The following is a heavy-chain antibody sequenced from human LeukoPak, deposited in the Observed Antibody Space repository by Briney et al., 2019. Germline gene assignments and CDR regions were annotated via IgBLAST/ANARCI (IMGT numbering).Heavy chain of an antibody. CDR2: ISGSSSYI. D-gene: IGHD3-22*01. CDR3: ARDVYYYDSSGFDP. Sequence: PRGSLRLSCAASGFTFSNYYMNWVRQAPGKGLEWVSSISGSSSYIYYADSVKGRFTISRDNAKNSLYLQMNSLRAEDTAVYYCARDVYYYDSSGFDPWGQGTLVTVSS. V-gene: IGHV3-21*01. CDR1: GFTFSNYY. J-gene: IGHJ5*02.